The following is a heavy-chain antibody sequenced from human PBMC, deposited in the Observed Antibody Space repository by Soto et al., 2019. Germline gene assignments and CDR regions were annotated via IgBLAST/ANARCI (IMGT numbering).Heavy chain of an antibody. CDR3: ARGGTPIDY. D-gene: IGHD3-16*01. Sequence: GASVKVSCKTSGGTFSSYAISWVRQAPGQGLEWMGGIVPIVGTTTYAQKFQGRVTITADEATSTAYMQLSRLRSDDTAVYYCARGGTPIDYWGQGTLVTVSS. CDR1: GGTFSSYA. V-gene: IGHV1-69*13. CDR2: IVPIVGTT. J-gene: IGHJ4*02.